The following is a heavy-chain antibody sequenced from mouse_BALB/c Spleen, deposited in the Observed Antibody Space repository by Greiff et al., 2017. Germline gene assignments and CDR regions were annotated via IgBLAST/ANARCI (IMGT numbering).Heavy chain of an antibody. CDR2: ISSGGSYT. CDR1: GFTFSSYT. D-gene: IGHD1-1*01. CDR3: TREATVASFDY. Sequence: EVKLVESGGGLVKPGGSLKLSCAASGFTFSSYTMSWVRQTPEKRLEWVATISSGGSYTYYPDSVKGRFTISRDNAKNTLYLQMSSLKSEDTAMYYCTREATVASFDYWGQGTTLTVSA. J-gene: IGHJ2*01. V-gene: IGHV5-6-4*01.